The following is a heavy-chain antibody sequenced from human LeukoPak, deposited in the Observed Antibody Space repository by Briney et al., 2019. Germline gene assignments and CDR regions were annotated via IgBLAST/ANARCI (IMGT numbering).Heavy chain of an antibody. V-gene: IGHV3-23*01. D-gene: IGHD2-2*01. Sequence: GGSLRLSCATSGFTFSSYAMSWVRQAPGKGLEWVSGISTSGGITYYEDSVRGRFTISRDNSKNTLYLQMNSLRAEDTAVYSCAKDVFSHSNSWYYSDFWGQGTLVTVSS. CDR3: AKDVFSHSNSWYYSDF. J-gene: IGHJ4*02. CDR2: ISTSGGIT. CDR1: GFTFSSYA.